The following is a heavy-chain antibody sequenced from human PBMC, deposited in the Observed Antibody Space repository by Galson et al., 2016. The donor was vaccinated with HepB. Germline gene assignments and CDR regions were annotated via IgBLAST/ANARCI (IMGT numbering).Heavy chain of an antibody. J-gene: IGHJ1*01. CDR1: GYPFTSYD. Sequence: SVKVSCKASGYPFTSYDINWVRQAPGQGLEWMGWMNPNSGDTDYAQKFQGRVTMTRDTSISTAYMELTSLRSEDTAVYYCARVQGRGFIMLNFWGQGTLVTVSS. CDR2: MNPNSGDT. CDR3: ARVQGRGFIMLNF. D-gene: IGHD3-10*01. V-gene: IGHV1-8*01.